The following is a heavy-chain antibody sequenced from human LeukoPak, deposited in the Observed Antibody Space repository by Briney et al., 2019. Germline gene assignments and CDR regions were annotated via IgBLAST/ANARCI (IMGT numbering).Heavy chain of an antibody. Sequence: PGGSLRLSCSASGFTFSSYAMHWVRQAPGKGLEYVSGISSNGGSTYYADSVKGRFTISRDNSKNTLYLQMSSLRAEDTAVYYCVKDRSGWYDGFDYWGRGTLVTVSS. J-gene: IGHJ4*02. D-gene: IGHD6-19*01. CDR2: ISSNGGST. CDR1: GFTFSSYA. CDR3: VKDRSGWYDGFDY. V-gene: IGHV3-64D*09.